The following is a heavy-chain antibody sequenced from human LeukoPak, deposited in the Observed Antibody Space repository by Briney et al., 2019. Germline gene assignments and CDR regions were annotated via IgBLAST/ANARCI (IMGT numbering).Heavy chain of an antibody. CDR2: INPNSGGT. J-gene: IGHJ5*02. V-gene: IGHV1-2*02. D-gene: IGHD2-8*01. CDR3: ARRVLMQPDWFDP. Sequence: GASVKVSCKASGYTFTGYYMHWVRQAPGQGLEWMGWINPNSGGTNYAQKFQGRVTMTRDTSISTAYVELSRLRSDDTAVYYCARRVLMQPDWFDPWGQGTLVTVSS. CDR1: GYTFTGYY.